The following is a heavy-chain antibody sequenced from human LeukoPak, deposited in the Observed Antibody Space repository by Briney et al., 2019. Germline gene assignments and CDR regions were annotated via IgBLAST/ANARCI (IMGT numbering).Heavy chain of an antibody. CDR3: AKDGNWARFED. CDR2: ISGGGGST. J-gene: IGHJ4*02. V-gene: IGHV3-23*01. CDR1: GFTFNTFA. Sequence: PGGSLRLSCAASGFTFNTFAMTWVRQAPGKGLEWVPTISGGGGSTFYADSVKGRFTISRDNSKNMVWLQINSPTAEDTATYYCAKDGNWARFEDWGQGTLVTVSS. D-gene: IGHD7-27*01.